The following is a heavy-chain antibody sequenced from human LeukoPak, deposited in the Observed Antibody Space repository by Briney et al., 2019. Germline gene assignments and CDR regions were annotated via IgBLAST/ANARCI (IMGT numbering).Heavy chain of an antibody. Sequence: SETLSLTCTVSGDSISSSYWSWIRQPPGKGLEWIGYVYYTGSSYYNPSLKSRVTISVDTSKNQFSLKLNSVTAADTAVYYCAIPHYYGSGSYYALDYWGQGTLVTVSS. CDR3: AIPHYYGSGSYYALDY. CDR1: GDSISSSY. J-gene: IGHJ4*02. CDR2: VYYTGSS. D-gene: IGHD3-10*01. V-gene: IGHV4-59*12.